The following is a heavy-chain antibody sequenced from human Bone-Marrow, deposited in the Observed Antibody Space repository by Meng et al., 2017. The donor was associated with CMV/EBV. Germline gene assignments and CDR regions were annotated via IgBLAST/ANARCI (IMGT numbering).Heavy chain of an antibody. CDR3: ARVRGLPLFDP. CDR2: IYYSGST. J-gene: IGHJ5*02. V-gene: IGHV4-30-4*08. D-gene: IGHD5-18*01. Sequence: SETLSLTCTVSGGSISSYYWSWIRQPPGKGLEWIGYIYYSGSTYYNPSLKSRVTISVDTSENQFSLNLSSVTAADTAVYYCARVRGLPLFDPWGQGTRVTVSS. CDR1: GGSISSYY.